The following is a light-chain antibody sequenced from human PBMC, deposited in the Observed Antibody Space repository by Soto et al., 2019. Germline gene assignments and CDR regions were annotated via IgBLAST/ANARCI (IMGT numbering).Light chain of an antibody. CDR2: DAS. CDR3: QQRSNWPLLT. V-gene: IGKV3-11*01. J-gene: IGKJ4*01. CDR1: QRVSNY. Sequence: EIVLTQSPASLSLSPGERATLSWRASQRVSNYLDWYQQRHGQAPRLLIYDASNRDTGIPARFSGSGSGTDFTLTISSPEPEDFVVYYCQQRSNWPLLTFGGGTKVEIK.